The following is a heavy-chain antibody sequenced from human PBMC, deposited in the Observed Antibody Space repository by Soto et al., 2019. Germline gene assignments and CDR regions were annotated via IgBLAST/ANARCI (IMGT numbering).Heavy chain of an antibody. J-gene: IGHJ4*02. CDR2: IIPIFGTA. CDR3: ARGLNSSSWYGPPYYFDY. Sequence: SVKVSCKASGGTFSSYAISWVRQAPGQGLEWMGGIIPIFGTANYAQKFQGRVTITADESTSTAYMEPSSLRSEDTAVYYCARGLNSSSWYGPPYYFDYWGQGTLVTVSS. CDR1: GGTFSSYA. D-gene: IGHD6-13*01. V-gene: IGHV1-69*13.